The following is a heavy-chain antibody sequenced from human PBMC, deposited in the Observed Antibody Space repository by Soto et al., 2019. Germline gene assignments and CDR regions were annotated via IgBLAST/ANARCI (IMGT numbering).Heavy chain of an antibody. V-gene: IGHV3-30-3*01. Sequence: PGGSLRLSCAASGFTFSSYAMHWVRQAPGKGLEWVAVISYDGSNKYYADSVKGRFTISRDNSKNTLYLQMNSLRAEDTAVYYCARCPDTAMVPYYFDYWGQGTLVTVSS. J-gene: IGHJ4*02. CDR3: ARCPDTAMVPYYFDY. D-gene: IGHD5-18*01. CDR1: GFTFSSYA. CDR2: ISYDGSNK.